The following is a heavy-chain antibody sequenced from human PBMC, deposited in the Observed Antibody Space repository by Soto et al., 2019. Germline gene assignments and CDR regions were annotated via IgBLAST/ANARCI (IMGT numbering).Heavy chain of an antibody. Sequence: LRLSCTASGFTFSSHAMSWVRQAPGKGLEWVSAISGGGGSTYYADSVKGRFTISRDNSKNTLYLQMNSLRAEDTAAYYCAKDERGTTLFDNWGQGTLVTVSS. J-gene: IGHJ4*02. V-gene: IGHV3-23*01. CDR2: ISGGGGST. CDR1: GFTFSSHA. D-gene: IGHD1-26*01. CDR3: AKDERGTTLFDN.